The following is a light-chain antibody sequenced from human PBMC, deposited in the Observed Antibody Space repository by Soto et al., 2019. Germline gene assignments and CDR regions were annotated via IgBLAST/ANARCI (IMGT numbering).Light chain of an antibody. J-gene: IGKJ1*01. CDR1: QGISNY. CDR2: AAS. Sequence: DIQMTQSPSSLSASVGDRVTITCRASQGISNYLAWYQQKPGKVPKLLIYAASTLQSGFPSRFSGSGSGTYFTLTLRRLQPEDVATYYCQKYNSDPGTFGQGTKVEIK. V-gene: IGKV1-27*01. CDR3: QKYNSDPGT.